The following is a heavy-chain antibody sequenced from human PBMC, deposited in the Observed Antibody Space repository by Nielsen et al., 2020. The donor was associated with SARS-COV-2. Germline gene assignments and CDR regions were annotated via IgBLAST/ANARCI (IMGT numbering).Heavy chain of an antibody. D-gene: IGHD1-14*01. CDR3: AKDSSGTFDP. V-gene: IGHV3-21*04. CDR1: GFTFSSYS. CDR2: ISSSSSYI. J-gene: IGHJ5*02. Sequence: GGSLRLSCAASGFTFSSYSMNWVRQAPGKGLEWVSSISSSSSYIYYADSVKGRFTISRDNAKNSLYLQMNSLRAEDTALYYCAKDSSGTFDPWGQGTLVTVSS.